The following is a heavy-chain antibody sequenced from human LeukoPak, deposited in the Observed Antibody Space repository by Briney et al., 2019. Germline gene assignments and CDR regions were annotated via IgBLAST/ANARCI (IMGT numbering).Heavy chain of an antibody. CDR3: ARDRQNYGSSWFDP. D-gene: IGHD1-7*01. J-gene: IGHJ5*02. Sequence: GASVKVSCKASGYTFTSYYMHWVRQAPGQGLEWMGWISAYNGNTNYAQKLQGRVTMTTDTSTSTAYMVLRSLRSDDTAVYYCARDRQNYGSSWFDPWGQGTLVTVSS. V-gene: IGHV1-18*04. CDR1: GYTFTSYY. CDR2: ISAYNGNT.